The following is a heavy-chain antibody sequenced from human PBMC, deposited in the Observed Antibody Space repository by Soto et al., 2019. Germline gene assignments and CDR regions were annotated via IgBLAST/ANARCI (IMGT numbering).Heavy chain of an antibody. CDR1: GYTFTSYA. CDR3: ARDGAARPGDYYYYGMDV. CDR2: INAGNGNT. J-gene: IGHJ6*02. D-gene: IGHD6-6*01. V-gene: IGHV1-3*01. Sequence: ASVKVSCKASGYTFTSYAMHWVRQAPGQRLEWMGWINAGNGNTKYSQKFQGRVTITRDTSASTAYMELSSLRSEDTAVYYCARDGAARPGDYYYYGMDVWRQGTTVTVSS.